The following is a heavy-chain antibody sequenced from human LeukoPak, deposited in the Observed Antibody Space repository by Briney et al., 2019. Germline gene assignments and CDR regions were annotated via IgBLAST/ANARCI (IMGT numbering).Heavy chain of an antibody. V-gene: IGHV1-18*01. D-gene: IGHD1-26*01. CDR1: GYTFTSYG. CDR2: ISAYNGNT. J-gene: IGHJ4*02. CDR3: ARVRASIVGATIPFDY. Sequence: ASVKVSCKASGYTFTSYGISWVRQAPGQGLEWMGWISAYNGNTNYAQKLQGRVTMTTDTSTSTAYMELRSLRSDDTAVHYCARVRASIVGATIPFDYWGQGTLVTVSS.